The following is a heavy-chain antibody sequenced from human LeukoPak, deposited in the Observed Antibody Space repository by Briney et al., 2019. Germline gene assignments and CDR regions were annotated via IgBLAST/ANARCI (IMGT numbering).Heavy chain of an antibody. V-gene: IGHV4-59*08. J-gene: IGHJ4*02. CDR1: GGSISSYY. D-gene: IGHD5-12*01. CDR2: IYYSGST. CDR3: ASEYSGYDGGGY. Sequence: SETLSLTCTVSGGSISSYYWSWIRQPPGKGLEWIGYIYYSGSTDYNPSLKSRVTISVDTSKNQFSLKLSSVTAADTAVYYCASEYSGYDGGGYWGQGTLVTVSS.